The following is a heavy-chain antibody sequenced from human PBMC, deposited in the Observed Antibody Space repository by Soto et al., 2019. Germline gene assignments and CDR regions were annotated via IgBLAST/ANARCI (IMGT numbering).Heavy chain of an antibody. D-gene: IGHD3-22*01. CDR2: IYYSGST. CDR1: GGSISSGGYY. Sequence: SETLSLTCTVSGGSISSGGYYWSWIRQHPGKGLEWIGYIYYSGSTYYNPSLKSRVTISVDTSKNQFSLKLSSVTAADTAVYYCARVGLVEHYYESSDPIPLLRSPLDYWGQGTLVTVS. CDR3: ARVGLVEHYYESSDPIPLLRSPLDY. J-gene: IGHJ4*02. V-gene: IGHV4-31*03.